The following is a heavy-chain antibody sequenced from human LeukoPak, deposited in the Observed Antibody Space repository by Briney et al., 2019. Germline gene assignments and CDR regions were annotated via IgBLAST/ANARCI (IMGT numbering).Heavy chain of an antibody. Sequence: GGSLRLSYAASGFTFSSYAMSWVRQAPGKGLEWVSAISGSGGSTYYADSVKGRFTISRDNSKNTLYLQMNSLRAEDTAVYYCAKDINGYSSSWFDYWGQGTLVTVSS. V-gene: IGHV3-23*01. J-gene: IGHJ4*02. CDR2: ISGSGGST. D-gene: IGHD6-13*01. CDR1: GFTFSSYA. CDR3: AKDINGYSSSWFDY.